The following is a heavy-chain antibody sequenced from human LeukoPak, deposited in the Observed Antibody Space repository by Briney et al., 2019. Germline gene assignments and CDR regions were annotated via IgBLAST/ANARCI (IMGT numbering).Heavy chain of an antibody. J-gene: IGHJ4*02. Sequence: GGSLRLSCVASGFTFTDYALAWVRQAPGKGLEWVSRISAGGGTTYYADSVKGRFTISRDNSNNRLYLEMNSLRAEDTAVYYCVKQWSLAAAGTFDFWGQGTLVTVSS. CDR3: VKQWSLAAAGTFDF. V-gene: IGHV3-23*01. CDR2: ISAGGGTT. D-gene: IGHD6-13*01. CDR1: GFTFTDYA.